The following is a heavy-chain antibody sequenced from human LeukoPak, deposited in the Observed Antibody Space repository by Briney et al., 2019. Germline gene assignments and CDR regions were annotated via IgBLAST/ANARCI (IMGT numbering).Heavy chain of an antibody. CDR1: VGTFSSYA. Sequence: SVKVSCKASVGTFSSYAISWVRQAPGQGLEWMGGIIPIFGTANYAQKFQGRVTITADESTSTAYMELGSLRSEDTAVYYCARAPRCGGDCFLDYWGQGTLVTVSS. V-gene: IGHV1-69*01. CDR3: ARAPRCGGDCFLDY. D-gene: IGHD2-21*02. CDR2: IIPIFGTA. J-gene: IGHJ4*02.